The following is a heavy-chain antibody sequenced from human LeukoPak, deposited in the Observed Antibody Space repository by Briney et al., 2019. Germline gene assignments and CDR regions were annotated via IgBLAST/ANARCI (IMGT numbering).Heavy chain of an antibody. D-gene: IGHD3-10*01. CDR2: ISGSGGST. CDR3: AKDPSQYGSGSYYDY. V-gene: IGHV3-23*01. J-gene: IGHJ4*02. Sequence: GGSLRLSCVTSGFSFSSYAMSWVRQAPGKGLEWVSAISGSGGSTYYADSVKGRFTISRDNSKNTLYLQMNSLRAEDTAVYYCAKDPSQYGSGSYYDYWGQGTLVTVSS. CDR1: GFSFSSYA.